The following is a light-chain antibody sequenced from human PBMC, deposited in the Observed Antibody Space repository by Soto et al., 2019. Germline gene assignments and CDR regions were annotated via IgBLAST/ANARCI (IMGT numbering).Light chain of an antibody. Sequence: EIVMTQSPATLSVSPGERATLSCRASQSVSSSLAWYQQNPGQPPRLLISGASTRATGIPARFSGSGSGTEFTLTISSLQSEDFAVYYCQRYNNWPPTFGQGTKVDIK. J-gene: IGKJ1*01. CDR2: GAS. CDR3: QRYNNWPPT. V-gene: IGKV3-15*01. CDR1: QSVSSS.